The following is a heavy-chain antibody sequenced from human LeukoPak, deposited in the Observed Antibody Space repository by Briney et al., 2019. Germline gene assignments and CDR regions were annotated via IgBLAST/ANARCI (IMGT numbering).Heavy chain of an antibody. CDR1: GFTFDDYG. Sequence: GGSLRLSCAASGFTFDDYGMSWVRPAPGKGLEWVSGINWNGGSTGYADSVKGRFTISRDNAKNSLYLQMNSLRAEDTALYYCARSVTSDYYYYMDVWGKGTTVTISS. J-gene: IGHJ6*03. CDR3: ARSVTSDYYYYMDV. D-gene: IGHD4-17*01. V-gene: IGHV3-20*04. CDR2: INWNGGST.